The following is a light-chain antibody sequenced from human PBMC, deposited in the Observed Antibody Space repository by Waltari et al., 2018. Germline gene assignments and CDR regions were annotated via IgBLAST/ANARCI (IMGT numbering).Light chain of an antibody. J-gene: IGLJ1*01. V-gene: IGLV2-23*02. CDR2: EVT. Sequence: QSGLTQPASVSGSPGQSITISCHGTSIDVGNYNLVSWYQQYPGKAPQLMVYEVTKRASGVSDRFSGSKSGNTASLTIHGLQSEDEADYYCCSYVGLGIYVFGSGTKVTVL. CDR3: CSYVGLGIYV. CDR1: SIDVGNYNL.